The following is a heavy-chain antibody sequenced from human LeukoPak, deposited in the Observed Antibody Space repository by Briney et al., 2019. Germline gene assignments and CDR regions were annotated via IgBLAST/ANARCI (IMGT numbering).Heavy chain of an antibody. J-gene: IGHJ5*02. CDR1: GGSISYYY. CDR3: ARDPGYCSGGSCAETNWFDP. Sequence: SETLSLTCTVSGGSISYYYWSWIRQHPGKGLEWIGYIYYSGSTYYNPSLKSRVTISVDTSKNQFSLKLSSVTAADTAVYYCARDPGYCSGGSCAETNWFDPWGQGTLVTVSS. CDR2: IYYSGST. V-gene: IGHV4-31*03. D-gene: IGHD2-15*01.